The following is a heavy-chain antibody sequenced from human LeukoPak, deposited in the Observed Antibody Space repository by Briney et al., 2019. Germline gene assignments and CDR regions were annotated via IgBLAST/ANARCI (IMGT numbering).Heavy chain of an antibody. J-gene: IGHJ3*02. CDR1: GGSISSSSYY. CDR2: IYYSGST. CDR3: AGRTDYYDSSGYSVAFDI. Sequence: SETLSLTCTVSGGSISSSSYYWGWIRQPPGKGLEWIGSIYYSGSTYYNPSLKSRVTISVDTSKNQFSLKLSSVTAADTAVYYCAGRTDYYDSSGYSVAFDIWGQGTMVTVSS. V-gene: IGHV4-39*01. D-gene: IGHD3-22*01.